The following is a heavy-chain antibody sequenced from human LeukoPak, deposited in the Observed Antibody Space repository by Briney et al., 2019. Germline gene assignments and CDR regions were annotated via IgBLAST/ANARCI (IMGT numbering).Heavy chain of an antibody. D-gene: IGHD3-16*01. CDR1: GGSISSSSYY. J-gene: IGHJ6*03. V-gene: IGHV4-39*07. CDR2: IYCSGST. CDR3: ARGGAAGYYYYYMDV. Sequence: SETLSLTCTVSGGSISSSSYYWGWVRQPSGKGLEWIGSIYCSGSTYYNPSLKSRVTISVDTSKNQFSLKLSSVTAADTAVYYCARGGAAGYYYYYMDVWGKGTTVTVSS.